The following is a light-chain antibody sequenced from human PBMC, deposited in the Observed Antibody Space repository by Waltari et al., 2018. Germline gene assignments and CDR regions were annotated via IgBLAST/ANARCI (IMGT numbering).Light chain of an antibody. CDR2: GAS. Sequence: EIVLTQSPGTLSLSPGERATLSCRASQSVSSSYLAWYQQKPGPAPRLLIYGASSKATGIPDRCSGSGSETDFTLTISRLEPEDFAVYYCQQYRTFGQGTKVEIK. V-gene: IGKV3-20*01. CDR1: QSVSSSY. CDR3: QQYRT. J-gene: IGKJ1*01.